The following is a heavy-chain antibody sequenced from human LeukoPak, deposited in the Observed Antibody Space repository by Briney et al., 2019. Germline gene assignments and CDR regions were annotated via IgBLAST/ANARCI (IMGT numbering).Heavy chain of an antibody. Sequence: GGSLRLSCAASGFTFSSYGMHWVRQAPGKGLEWMALIWYDGSDIYYADSVKGRFIISRDNSKNTLYLQMNTLRAEDTAVYYCARGDTVTLFDYWGQGTLVTVSS. J-gene: IGHJ4*02. CDR1: GFTFSSYG. D-gene: IGHD4-17*01. V-gene: IGHV3-33*01. CDR3: ARGDTVTLFDY. CDR2: IWYDGSDI.